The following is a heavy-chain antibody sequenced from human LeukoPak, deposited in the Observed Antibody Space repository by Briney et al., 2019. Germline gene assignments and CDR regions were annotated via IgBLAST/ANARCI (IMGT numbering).Heavy chain of an antibody. CDR1: GGTFSSYA. J-gene: IGHJ5*02. V-gene: IGHV1-69*06. Sequence: SVKVSCKASGGTFSSYAISWVRQAPGQGLEWMGGIIPIFGTANYAQKFQGRVTITADKSTSAAYMELSSLRSEDTAVYYCARGGDYYIHNNWFDPWGQGTLVTVSS. CDR3: ARGGDYYIHNNWFDP. D-gene: IGHD1-26*01. CDR2: IIPIFGTA.